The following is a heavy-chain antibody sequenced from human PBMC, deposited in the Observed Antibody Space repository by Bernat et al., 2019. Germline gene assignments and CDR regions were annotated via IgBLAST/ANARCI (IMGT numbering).Heavy chain of an antibody. CDR1: GFTFSSYA. Sequence: EVQLLESGGGLVQPGGSLRLACAASGFTFSSYAMNWVRQAPWKGLEWVSAIRDSGGSTNYADSVKGRFTISRDNSTNTLYLQMNSLSAEDTAVYYCAKMGISAVPAAIDYWGRGTLVTVSS. CDR2: IRDSGGST. CDR3: AKMGISAVPAAIDY. J-gene: IGHJ4*02. D-gene: IGHD2-2*01. V-gene: IGHV3-23*01.